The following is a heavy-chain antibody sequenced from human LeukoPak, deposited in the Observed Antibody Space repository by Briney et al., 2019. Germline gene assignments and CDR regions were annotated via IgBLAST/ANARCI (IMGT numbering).Heavy chain of an antibody. CDR1: GFTFDSYA. D-gene: IGHD5-24*01. V-gene: IGHV3-30*04. Sequence: GGSLRLSCAASGFTFDSYAIHWVRPAPGKGLTWVAAISHDGSTKHYAGSVKGRFTISRDNSKNTLYLQMNSLNTEDTALYYCTRERWLQSFDYWGQGTLVTVSA. CDR2: ISHDGSTK. CDR3: TRERWLQSFDY. J-gene: IGHJ4*02.